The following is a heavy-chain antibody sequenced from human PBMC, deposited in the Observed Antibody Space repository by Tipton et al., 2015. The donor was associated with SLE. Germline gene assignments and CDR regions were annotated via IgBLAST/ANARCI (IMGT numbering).Heavy chain of an antibody. CDR3: ARHKWVETDTYYFDY. CDR2: IYYSGST. V-gene: IGHV4-39*01. CDR1: GGSITISHYY. J-gene: IGHJ4*02. Sequence: TLSLTCTVSGGSITISHYYWGWIRQPPGKGLEWIGSIYYSGSTYYNPSIKSQVTISVDTSKNQFSLKLTSVTAADTAVYYCARHKWVETDTYYFDYWGQGTLVTVSS. D-gene: IGHD5-18*01.